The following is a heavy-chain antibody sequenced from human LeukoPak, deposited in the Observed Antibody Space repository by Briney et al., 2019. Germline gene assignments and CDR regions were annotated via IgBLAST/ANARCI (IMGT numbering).Heavy chain of an antibody. V-gene: IGHV5-51*01. Sequence: RESLKISCQGSGYSFSSYWIDWVRQMPGKGLEWMGTIHPGASETRYSPSFQGQVTISADKSISTAYLQWSSLQASDSATYYCARHESAATGVDVWGQGTTVTVSS. J-gene: IGHJ6*02. CDR1: GYSFSSYW. D-gene: IGHD1-26*01. CDR2: IHPGASET. CDR3: ARHESAATGVDV.